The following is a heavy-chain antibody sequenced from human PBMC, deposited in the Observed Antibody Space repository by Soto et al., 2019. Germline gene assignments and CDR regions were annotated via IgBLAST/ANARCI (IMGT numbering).Heavy chain of an antibody. CDR1: GITFSSYA. V-gene: IGHV3-23*01. D-gene: IGHD1-1*01. CDR2: ITKSGGST. Sequence: EVQLLESGGGLVQPGGSLRLSCAASGITFSSYAMSWVRQAPGKGLEWVSAITKSGGSTYYPDSVRGRFTISRDNSKNMLYLQMDSLRAEDTALYYWAKVEGTTWGAYAFELWGQGTMVTVSS. CDR3: AKVEGTTWGAYAFEL. J-gene: IGHJ3*01.